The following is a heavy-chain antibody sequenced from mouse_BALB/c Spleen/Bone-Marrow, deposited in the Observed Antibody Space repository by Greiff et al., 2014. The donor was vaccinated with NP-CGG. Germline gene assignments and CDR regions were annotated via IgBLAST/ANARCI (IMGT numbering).Heavy chain of an antibody. D-gene: IGHD1-2*01. Sequence: QVQLQQSGPGLVAPSQSLSITCTVPGFSLTSYGVHWVRQPPGKGLEWLGVIWADGSTNYNSALMSRLSISKDNSKSQVFSKMNSLQTDDTAMYYCARSHYPYYFDYRGQGTTLTVSS. J-gene: IGHJ2*01. CDR3: ARSHYPYYFDY. CDR1: GFSLTSYG. CDR2: IWADGST. V-gene: IGHV2-9*02.